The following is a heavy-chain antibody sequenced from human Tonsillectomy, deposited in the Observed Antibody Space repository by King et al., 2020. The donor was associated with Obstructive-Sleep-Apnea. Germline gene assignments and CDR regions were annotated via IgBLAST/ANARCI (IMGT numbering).Heavy chain of an antibody. CDR3: ARGGPRFPRLRPASFGGYGNLDS. CDR2: VGAAGDT. V-gene: IGHV3-13*01. Sequence: VQLVESGGGLVQPGGSLRLSCAASGIAFRTYDMHWVRQVTGKGLEWVAVVGAAGDTYYSDSVKGRFTVSREDAKNSCYLQMNSLRAGDTAVYFCARGGPRFPRLRPASFGGYGNLDSWGQGVLVTVSS. J-gene: IGHJ4*02. CDR1: GIAFRTYD. D-gene: IGHD5-12*01.